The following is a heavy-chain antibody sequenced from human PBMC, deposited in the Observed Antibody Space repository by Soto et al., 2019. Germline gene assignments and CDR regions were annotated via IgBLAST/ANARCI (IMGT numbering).Heavy chain of an antibody. Sequence: EVHLLESGGGLVQPGGSLRLSCVASGFSFSNFIMTWVRQAPGKGLEWVSLITGSGDNTAPTDSVKGRFTVSRDNSKNTLYLQMNSLRGEDTAVYYCARGYMSHFFDYWGQGSLVTVSS. J-gene: IGHJ4*02. CDR2: ITGSGDNT. CDR3: ARGYMSHFFDY. V-gene: IGHV3-23*01. D-gene: IGHD5-12*01. CDR1: GFSFSNFI.